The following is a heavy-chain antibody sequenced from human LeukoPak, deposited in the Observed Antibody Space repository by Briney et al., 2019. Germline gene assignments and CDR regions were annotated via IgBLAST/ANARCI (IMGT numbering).Heavy chain of an antibody. D-gene: IGHD6-19*01. J-gene: IGHJ4*02. CDR1: GDSISGSSYY. CDR3: ARIYSRGWSLDY. Sequence: SETLSLTCSVSGDSISGSSYYWGWIRQPPGKGLEWIGTIYYSGSTYYNPSLKSRVTISVDTSKNQFSLKLSSVTAADTAIYYCARIYSRGWSLDYWGPGTLVTVSS. V-gene: IGHV4-39*07. CDR2: IYYSGST.